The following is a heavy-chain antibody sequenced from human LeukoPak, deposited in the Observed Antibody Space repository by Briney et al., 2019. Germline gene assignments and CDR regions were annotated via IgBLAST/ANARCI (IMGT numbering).Heavy chain of an antibody. CDR2: IYYTGST. Sequence: SETLSLTCTVSGDSVSSTTNYWGWIRQPPGKGLEWMANIYYTGSTYSNPSLKSRVSMSVDTSKNQFSLKMSSLTAADTAVYFCARLSKGRYFDHIFESWGQGTLVTVSS. CDR1: GDSVSSTTNY. J-gene: IGHJ4*02. D-gene: IGHD3-9*01. V-gene: IGHV4-39*01. CDR3: ARLSKGRYFDHIFES.